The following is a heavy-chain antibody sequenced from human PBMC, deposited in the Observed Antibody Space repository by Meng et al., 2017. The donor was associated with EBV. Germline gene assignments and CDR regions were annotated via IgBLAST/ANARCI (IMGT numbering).Heavy chain of an antibody. CDR3: ASESGRGYTPDY. V-gene: IGHV1-69*01. Sequence: VQLLVSLVEGIASGCAGKVPCRTSGGPCRHIRISWVREAPVRGLEWLGGYFRKVGGPTYARKCHGRVTITADECKSTHYMDLSRLRSEETAIYHCASESGRGYTPDYWGQGTLVTVSS. CDR1: GGPCRHIR. J-gene: IGHJ4*02. CDR2: YFRKVGGP. D-gene: IGHD5-18*01.